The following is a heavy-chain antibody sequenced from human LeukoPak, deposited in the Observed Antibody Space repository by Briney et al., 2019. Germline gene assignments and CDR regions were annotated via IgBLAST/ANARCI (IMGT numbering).Heavy chain of an antibody. CDR2: LSSSGSAF. J-gene: IGHJ5*02. D-gene: IGHD3-22*01. CDR3: AKDAIGTDSITMITHDP. CDR1: GFTFRSYE. V-gene: IGHV3-48*03. Sequence: GGSLRLSCEDSGFTFRSYEMNWVRQAPGKGLEWIAYLSSSGSAFSYADSVKGRFTIARDNAKNSVYLEMNSLRADDTAVYYCAKDAIGTDSITMITHDPWGQGTLVTVSS.